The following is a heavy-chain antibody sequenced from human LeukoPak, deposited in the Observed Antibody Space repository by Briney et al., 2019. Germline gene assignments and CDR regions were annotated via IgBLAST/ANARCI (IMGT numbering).Heavy chain of an antibody. CDR3: ASSLNTVMVSPYYLEY. V-gene: IGHV3-11*04. CDR2: LTSGGVSA. CDR1: GFTLSDYS. J-gene: IGHJ4*02. D-gene: IGHD5-18*01. Sequence: GGSLRLSCAASGFTLSDYSMTWVRQAPGQGLEWISFLTSGGVSAFYADSVRGRFTVSRDDARNSLSLYMNTLRADDTAVYYCASSLNTVMVSPYYLEYWGPGTLVTVSS.